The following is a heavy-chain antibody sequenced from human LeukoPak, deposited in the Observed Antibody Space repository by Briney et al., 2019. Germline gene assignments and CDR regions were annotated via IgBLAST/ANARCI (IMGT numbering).Heavy chain of an antibody. CDR2: VYYDGTS. J-gene: IGHJ4*02. D-gene: IGHD5-24*01. CDR3: VRRISTNTGYFDS. CDR1: GGSINSHSYY. Sequence: MPSETLSLTCTVSGGSINSHSYYWGWIRQPPGKGLEWIGSVYYDGTSYSNPSLKSRVAVFVDTSRDQFSLDLSFVTAADTALYYCVRRISTNTGYFDSCGQGTLVSVSS. V-gene: IGHV4-39*01.